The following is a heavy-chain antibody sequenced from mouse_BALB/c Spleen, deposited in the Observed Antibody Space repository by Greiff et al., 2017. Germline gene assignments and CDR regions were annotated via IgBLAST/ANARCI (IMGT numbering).Heavy chain of an antibody. CDR1: GYSFTSYW. CDR3: ARGYGAMDY. CDR2: INPSTGYT. D-gene: IGHD2-14*01. J-gene: IGHJ4*01. V-gene: IGHV1-4*01. Sequence: QVQLQQSGPQLVRPGASVKISCKASGYSFTSYWMHWVKQRPGQGLEWIGYINPSTGYTEYNQKFKDKATLTADKSSSTAYMQLSSLTSEDSAVYYCARGYGAMDYWGQGTSVTVSS.